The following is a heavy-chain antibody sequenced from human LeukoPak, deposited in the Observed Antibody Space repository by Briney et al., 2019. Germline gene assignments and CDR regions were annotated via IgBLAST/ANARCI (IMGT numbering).Heavy chain of an antibody. CDR1: GGSISSYY. J-gene: IGHJ4*02. D-gene: IGHD3-3*01. Sequence: NASETLSLTCTVSGGSISSYYWSWIRQPPGKGLEWIGYIYYSGSTNYNPSLKSRVTISVDTSKNQFSLKLSSVTAADTAVYYCARTDFWSRAFWVYWGQGTLVTVSS. V-gene: IGHV4-59*01. CDR3: ARTDFWSRAFWVY. CDR2: IYYSGST.